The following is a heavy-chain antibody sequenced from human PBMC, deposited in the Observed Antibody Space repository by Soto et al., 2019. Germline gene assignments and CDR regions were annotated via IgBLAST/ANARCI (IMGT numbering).Heavy chain of an antibody. V-gene: IGHV4-31*03. Sequence: PSETLSLTCSVSGAALNSGNYYWSWILHVPGKGLEWIGHTYVNGAVNYNPSLRDRITISQDTSERQFSMKLRLVTAADTAVYYCARLRIATNNYKWFDPWGQGTMVTVSS. CDR1: GAALNSGNYY. J-gene: IGHJ5*02. D-gene: IGHD1-20*01. CDR2: TYVNGAV. CDR3: ARLRIATNNYKWFDP.